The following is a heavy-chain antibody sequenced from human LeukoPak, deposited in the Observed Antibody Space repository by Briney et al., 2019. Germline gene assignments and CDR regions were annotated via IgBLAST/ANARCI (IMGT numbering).Heavy chain of an antibody. Sequence: SETLSLTCTVSGGSISSYYWSWIRQPPGKGLEWIGYIYYSGSTNYNPSLKSRVTISVDTSKNQFSLKLSSVTAADTAVYYCAGAAESRQAFDIWGQGTMATVSS. CDR2: IYYSGST. CDR1: GGSISSYY. CDR3: AGAAESRQAFDI. D-gene: IGHD3-10*01. J-gene: IGHJ3*02. V-gene: IGHV4-59*01.